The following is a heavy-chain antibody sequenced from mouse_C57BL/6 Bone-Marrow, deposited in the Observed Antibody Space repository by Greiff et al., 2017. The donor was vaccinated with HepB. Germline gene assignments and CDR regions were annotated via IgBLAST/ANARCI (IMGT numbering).Heavy chain of an antibody. CDR3: ARLPYYYGSSLGYAMDY. V-gene: IGHV5-12*01. J-gene: IGHJ4*01. CDR2: ISNGGGST. Sequence: EVHLVESGGGLVQPGGSLKLSCAASGFTFSDYYMYWVRQTPEKRLEWVAYISNGGGSTYYPDTVKGRFTISRDNAKNTLYLQMSRLKSEDTAMYYCARLPYYYGSSLGYAMDYWGQGTSVTVSS. CDR1: GFTFSDYY. D-gene: IGHD1-1*01.